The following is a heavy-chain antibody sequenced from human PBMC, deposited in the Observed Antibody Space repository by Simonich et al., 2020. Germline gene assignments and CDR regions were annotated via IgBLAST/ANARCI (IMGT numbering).Heavy chain of an antibody. V-gene: IGHV4-34*01. CDR1: GGSFSGYY. D-gene: IGHD6-6*01. CDR3: ARRYYSTSFDY. Sequence: QVQLQQWGAGLLKPSETLSLTCAVYGGSFSGYYWSWIRQPPGKGLEWIGEINHRGSTNYNPSLKSRVTISVDTSKNQFSRKLSSVTAADTAVYYCARRYYSTSFDYWGQGTLVTVSS. CDR2: INHRGST. J-gene: IGHJ4*02.